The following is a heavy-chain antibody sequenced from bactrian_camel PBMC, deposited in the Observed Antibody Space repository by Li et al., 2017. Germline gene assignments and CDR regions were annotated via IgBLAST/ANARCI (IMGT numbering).Heavy chain of an antibody. J-gene: IGHJ6*01. CDR1: GFTFSSYC. D-gene: IGHD5*01. CDR3: AVDMGHMGWASPCHFGY. Sequence: VQLVESGGGLVQPGGPLRLSCAASGFTFSSYCMGWLRQAPGKERERVAVIHSDGFTTYADSVKGRFTISRDNAENTLALQMNSLKPEDTAMYYCAVDMGHMGWASPCHFGYWGQGTQVTVS. CDR2: IHSDGFT. V-gene: IGHV3S42*01.